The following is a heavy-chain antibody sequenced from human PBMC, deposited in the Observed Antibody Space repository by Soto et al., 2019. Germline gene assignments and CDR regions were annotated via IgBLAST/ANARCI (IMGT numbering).Heavy chain of an antibody. Sequence: EVQVVETGGGLIQPGGSLRLSCAVSGFTVSSNYMSWVRQPPGKGLEWVSDIYSGGSTYYADSVKGRFTISRDNSKNTLYLQMNSLRAEDTAVYYCARERDGHNPNWFDLWGQGTLVTVSS. D-gene: IGHD2-8*01. J-gene: IGHJ5*02. CDR2: IYSGGST. CDR1: GFTVSSNY. V-gene: IGHV3-53*02. CDR3: ARERDGHNPNWFDL.